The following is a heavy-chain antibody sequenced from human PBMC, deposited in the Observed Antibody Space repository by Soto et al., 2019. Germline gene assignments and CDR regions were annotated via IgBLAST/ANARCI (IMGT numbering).Heavy chain of an antibody. V-gene: IGHV1-8*01. CDR3: VSRSGGDNWFDP. D-gene: IGHD3-10*01. CDR1: GYTFTSYD. CDR2: MNPNSGNT. J-gene: IGHJ5*02. Sequence: QVQLVQSGAEVKKPGASVKVSCKASGYTFTSYDINWVRQATGQGLEWMGWMNPNSGNTGYAQKFQGRVTMTRNTSLSTAYMELSSLRSEDTAVYYCVSRSGGDNWFDPWGQGTLVTVSS.